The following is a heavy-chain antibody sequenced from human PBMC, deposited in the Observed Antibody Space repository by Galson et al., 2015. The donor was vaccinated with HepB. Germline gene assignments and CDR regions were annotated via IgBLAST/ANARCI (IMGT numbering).Heavy chain of an antibody. Sequence: PALVKPTQTLTLTCTFSGFSLSTIAVGVGWIRQPPGKALEWLALIFWDDGKRYSPSLKNRLTITKDTSKNQVVLTMTNMDPVDTATYYCVYRHSDDSSGYSPYNWFDPWGQGTQVTVSS. CDR1: GFSLSTIAVG. J-gene: IGHJ5*02. CDR3: VYRHSDDSSGYSPYNWFDP. V-gene: IGHV2-5*02. CDR2: IFWDDGK. D-gene: IGHD3-22*01.